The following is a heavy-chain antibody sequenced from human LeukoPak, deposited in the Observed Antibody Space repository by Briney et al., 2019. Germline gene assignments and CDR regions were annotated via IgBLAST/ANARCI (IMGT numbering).Heavy chain of an antibody. J-gene: IGHJ3*02. Sequence: GASVKVSCKDSGGTFSSYAISWVRQAPGQGLEWMRGIIPIFGTANYAQKFQGRVTITADESTSTAYMELSSLRSEDTAVYYCARDQGSSGYYSDDDDAFDIWGQGTMVTVSS. CDR3: ARDQGSSGYYSDDDDAFDI. D-gene: IGHD3-22*01. V-gene: IGHV1-69*13. CDR2: IIPIFGTA. CDR1: GGTFSSYA.